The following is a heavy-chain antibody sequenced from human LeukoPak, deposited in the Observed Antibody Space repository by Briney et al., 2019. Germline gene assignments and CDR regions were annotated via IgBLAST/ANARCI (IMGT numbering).Heavy chain of an antibody. D-gene: IGHD3-3*01. J-gene: IGHJ4*02. Sequence: GGSLRLSCAASGFTFSSYGMHWVRQAPGKGLEWVAVISYDGSNKYYADSVKGRFTISRDNSKNTLYLQMNSLRAEDTAVYYCAKEGSIFGVVIRPYYFDYWGQETLVTVSS. CDR2: ISYDGSNK. V-gene: IGHV3-30*18. CDR1: GFTFSSYG. CDR3: AKEGSIFGVVIRPYYFDY.